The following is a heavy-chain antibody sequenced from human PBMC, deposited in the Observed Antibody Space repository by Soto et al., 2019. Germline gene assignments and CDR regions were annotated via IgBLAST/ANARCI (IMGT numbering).Heavy chain of an antibody. D-gene: IGHD4-17*01. J-gene: IGHJ4*02. CDR2: ISGDGSVA. CDR1: GFTFRTFY. CDR3: ARVQYGDYIDY. V-gene: IGHV3-74*01. Sequence: QTGGPLRLSCAASGFTFRTFYMHWVRQAPGKGLVWVSRISGDGSVAAYADSVEGRFTISRDTAKNTLYLQMNALRAEDTAVYYCARVQYGDYIDYWGQGTLVTVSS.